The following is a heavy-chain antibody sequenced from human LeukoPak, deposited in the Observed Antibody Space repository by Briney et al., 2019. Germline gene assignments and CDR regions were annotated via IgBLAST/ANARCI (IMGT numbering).Heavy chain of an antibody. V-gene: IGHV3-21*01. D-gene: IGHD2-2*01. Sequence: GGSLRLSCAFSSYNMNWVRQAPGNGLEWVSSISSSGAYIYYADSVKGRFTISRDDVKNSLFLQMNSLRAEDTAVYYCARGARFCKSTSCFIDWGQGTLVTASS. CDR3: ARGARFCKSTSCFID. CDR2: ISSSGAYI. J-gene: IGHJ4*02. CDR1: FSSYN.